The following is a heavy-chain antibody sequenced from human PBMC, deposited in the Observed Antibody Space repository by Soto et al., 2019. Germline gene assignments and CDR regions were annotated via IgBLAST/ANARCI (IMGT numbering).Heavy chain of an antibody. CDR2: FNPIFETA. CDR1: GGTFRSYD. V-gene: IGHV1-69*01. Sequence: QVQLVQSGAEVKKPGSSVKVSCKASGGTFRSYDISWVRQAPGQGLEWMGGFNPIFETANYAQKFQGRVTITADESTNTDYVELSRLRSEDTAGYYCTRGITLIRGVIPPGYYYGMDVWGQGTTVAVSS. D-gene: IGHD3-10*01. CDR3: TRGITLIRGVIPPGYYYGMDV. J-gene: IGHJ6*02.